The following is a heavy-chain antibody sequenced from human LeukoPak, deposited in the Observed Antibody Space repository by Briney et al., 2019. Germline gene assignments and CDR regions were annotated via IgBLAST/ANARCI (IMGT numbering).Heavy chain of an antibody. J-gene: IGHJ6*03. D-gene: IGHD3-3*01. CDR3: ARTVLDFWSGYYGDYYYYYMDV. V-gene: IGHV4-59*01. Sequence: SETLSLTCTVSGGSISSYYWSWIRQPPGTGLEWIGYIYYSGSTNYNPSLKSRVTISVDTSKNQFSLKLSSVTAADTAVYYCARTVLDFWSGYYGDYYYYYMDVWGKGTTVTVSS. CDR2: IYYSGST. CDR1: GGSISSYY.